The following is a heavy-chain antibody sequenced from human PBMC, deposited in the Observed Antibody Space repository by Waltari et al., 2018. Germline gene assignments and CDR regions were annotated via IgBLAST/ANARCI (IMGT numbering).Heavy chain of an antibody. D-gene: IGHD3-9*01. CDR3: AREGGGNYDILTGYPAGFDY. J-gene: IGHJ4*02. CDR1: GFTFSSYS. V-gene: IGHV3-21*01. Sequence: EVQLVESGGGLVKPGGSLRLSCAASGFTFSSYSMNWVRQAPGKGLEWVSSISSSSSYIYYADVVKGRLNISRENAKNSLYLQMKSRGAEDTAVYYCAREGGGNYDILTGYPAGFDYWGQGTLVTVSS. CDR2: ISSSSSYI.